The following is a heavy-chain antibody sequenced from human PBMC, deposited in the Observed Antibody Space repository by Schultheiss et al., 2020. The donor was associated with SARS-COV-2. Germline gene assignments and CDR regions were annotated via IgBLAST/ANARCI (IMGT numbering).Heavy chain of an antibody. J-gene: IGHJ4*02. D-gene: IGHD5-12*01. V-gene: IGHV3-21*04. CDR2: ISSSSSYI. Sequence: GGSLRLSCAASGFTFSSYSMNWVRQAPGKGLEWVSSISSSSSYIYYADSVKGRFTISRDNSKNTLYLQMNNLRVEDTAVYYCARVRLPGPGYFDYWGQGTLVTVSS. CDR3: ARVRLPGPGYFDY. CDR1: GFTFSSYS.